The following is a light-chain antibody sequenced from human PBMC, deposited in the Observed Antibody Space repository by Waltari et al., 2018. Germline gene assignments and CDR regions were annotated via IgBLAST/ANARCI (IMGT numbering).Light chain of an antibody. J-gene: IGKJ1*01. Sequence: EIVLTQSPGTLSLPPGDRATLSCRASQSVSRTFAWYQHKPGQAPSLLTYGASIRATGVPDRFSGSGSGTDFSLTISRLEPEDFAVYYCQHYVTLPVTFGQGTKVEIK. CDR3: QHYVTLPVT. V-gene: IGKV3-20*01. CDR2: GAS. CDR1: QSVSRTF.